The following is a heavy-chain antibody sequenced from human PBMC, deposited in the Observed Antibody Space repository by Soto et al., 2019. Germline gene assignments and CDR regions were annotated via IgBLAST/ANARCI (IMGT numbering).Heavy chain of an antibody. V-gene: IGHV3-7*01. D-gene: IGHD1-1*01. J-gene: IGHJ3*02. CDR3: AREPTWNDAWAFDI. Sequence: EVQLVESGGGLVQPGGSLRLSCAASGFTFSSYWMSWVRQAPGKGLEWVANIKQDGSEKYYVDSVKGRFTISRDNAKNSLYLQMNSLRAEDTAVYYCAREPTWNDAWAFDIWGQGTMVTVSS. CDR1: GFTFSSYW. CDR2: IKQDGSEK.